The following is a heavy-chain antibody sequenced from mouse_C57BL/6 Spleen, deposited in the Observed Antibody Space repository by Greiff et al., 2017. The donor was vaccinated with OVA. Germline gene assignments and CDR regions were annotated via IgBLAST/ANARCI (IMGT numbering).Heavy chain of an antibody. J-gene: IGHJ4*01. CDR1: GYTFTSYW. CDR2: IDPSDSYT. CDR3: ARKYSNYYYAMDY. V-gene: IGHV1-59*01. Sequence: QVQLQQSGAELVRPGTSVKLSCKASGYTFTSYWMHWVKQRPGQGLEWIGVIDPSDSYTNYNQKFKGKATLTVDTSSSTAYMQLSSLTSEDSAVYYCARKYSNYYYAMDYWGQGTSVTVSS. D-gene: IGHD2-5*01.